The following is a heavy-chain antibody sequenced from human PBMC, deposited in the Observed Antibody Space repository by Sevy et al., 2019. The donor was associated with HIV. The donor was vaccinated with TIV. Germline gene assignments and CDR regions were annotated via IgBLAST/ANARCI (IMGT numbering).Heavy chain of an antibody. CDR1: EFIFSDYA. V-gene: IGHV3-23*01. CDR2: INGKGRST. J-gene: IGHJ6*02. Sequence: GGSLRLSCAASEFIFSDYAMNWVRQTPGKGLEWVSSINGKGRSTHYADSVEGRFTFSRDNSKNTLYLQMNSLKAEDTAVYYCAKAINSGGGAVPAANYYYYGMDVWGQGTTVTVSS. D-gene: IGHD2-2*01. CDR3: AKAINSGGGAVPAANYYYYGMDV.